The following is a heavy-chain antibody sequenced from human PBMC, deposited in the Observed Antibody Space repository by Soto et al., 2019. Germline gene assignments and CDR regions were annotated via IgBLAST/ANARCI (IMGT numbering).Heavy chain of an antibody. CDR2: ISGSGGST. CDR1: GFTFSSYA. D-gene: IGHD3-3*01. Sequence: GGSLRLSCAASGFTFSSYAMSWVRQAPGKGLEWVSAISGSGGSTYYADSVKGRFTISRDNSKNTLYLQMNSLRAEDTAVYYCAKDARGRKIFGSRYYYYYYMDVWGKGTTVTVSS. CDR3: AKDARGRKIFGSRYYYYYYMDV. J-gene: IGHJ6*03. V-gene: IGHV3-23*01.